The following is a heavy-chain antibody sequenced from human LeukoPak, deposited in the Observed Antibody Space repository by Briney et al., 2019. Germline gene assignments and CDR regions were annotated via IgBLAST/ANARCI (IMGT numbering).Heavy chain of an antibody. Sequence: PGGSLRLSCAASGFSFTNAWMSWVRQAPGKGLEWVGRIKSKTDGETRDYAAPVRGRFAISRDDSKNTLSLLMNSLKSDDTAVYFCITDPGDYEDFWGQGTLVTVSS. CDR3: ITDPGDYEDF. CDR1: GFSFTNAW. D-gene: IGHD4-17*01. CDR2: IKSKTDGETR. J-gene: IGHJ4*02. V-gene: IGHV3-15*01.